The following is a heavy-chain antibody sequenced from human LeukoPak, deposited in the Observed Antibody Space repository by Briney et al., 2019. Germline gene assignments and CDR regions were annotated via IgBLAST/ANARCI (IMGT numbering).Heavy chain of an antibody. Sequence: PSDTLSLTCAVYGGSFSGYYWSWVRQPPEKGLEWIGEINHSGSTNYNPSLKSRVTISVDTSKNQFSLKLSSVTAADTAVYYCARGLYCSSTSCRRFDPWGQGTLVTVSS. CDR3: ARGLYCSSTSCRRFDP. D-gene: IGHD2-2*01. V-gene: IGHV4-34*01. CDR2: INHSGST. J-gene: IGHJ5*02. CDR1: GGSFSGYY.